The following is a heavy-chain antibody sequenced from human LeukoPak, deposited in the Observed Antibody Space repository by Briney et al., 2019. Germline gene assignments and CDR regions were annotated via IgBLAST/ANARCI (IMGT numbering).Heavy chain of an antibody. Sequence: GESLKISCKGSGYSFTSYWIGWVRQMPGKGLEWMVIIYPGDSDTRYSPSFQGQVTILADKSISTTYLQRSSLKASDTAMYYCARPSRVSIDWYFDLWGRGTLVTVSS. J-gene: IGHJ2*01. CDR1: GYSFTSYW. CDR2: IYPGDSDT. CDR3: ARPSRVSIDWYFDL. D-gene: IGHD5/OR15-5a*01. V-gene: IGHV5-51*01.